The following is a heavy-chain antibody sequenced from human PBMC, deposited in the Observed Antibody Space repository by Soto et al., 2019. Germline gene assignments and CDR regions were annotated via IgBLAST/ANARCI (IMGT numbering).Heavy chain of an antibody. CDR2: ITGSSSNL. CDR3: AKGGAVYGLLTHDY. Sequence: GGSLRLSCAASGFTFSDYAMSWVRQAPGKGLEWVTTITGSSSNLHYTDSVKGRFAISRDNSSTILFLQMNSLTAEDTAVYYCAKGGAVYGLLTHDYWGQGTLVTVSS. CDR1: GFTFSDYA. J-gene: IGHJ4*02. D-gene: IGHD3-9*01. V-gene: IGHV3-23*01.